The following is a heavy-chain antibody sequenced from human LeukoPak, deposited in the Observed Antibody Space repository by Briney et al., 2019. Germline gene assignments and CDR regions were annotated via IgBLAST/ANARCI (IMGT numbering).Heavy chain of an antibody. D-gene: IGHD3-10*01. CDR1: GYTFTSYD. CDR2: MNPNTANT. Sequence: ASVKVSCKASGYTFTSYDINWVRQATGQGLEWMGWMNPNTANTGYAQKFRGRVTMTRNTSITTACMELSSLRSDDTAIYYCARKFLGSRGYYFDYWGQGTLVIVSS. CDR3: ARKFLGSRGYYFDY. V-gene: IGHV1-8*01. J-gene: IGHJ4*02.